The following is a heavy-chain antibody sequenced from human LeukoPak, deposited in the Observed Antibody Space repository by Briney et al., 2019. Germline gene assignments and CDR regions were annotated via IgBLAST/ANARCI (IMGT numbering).Heavy chain of an antibody. CDR2: ISGSGGSK. CDR1: GFTFSSYA. D-gene: IGHD1-26*01. Sequence: GGSLRLSCAASGFTFSSYAMSWVRQAPGKGLEWVSAISGSGGSKYYADSVKGRFTISRDNSKNTLYLQMNSLRVEDTAVYYCAKDSKIVGPTFRSYHYMDVWGKGTTVTVSS. V-gene: IGHV3-23*01. CDR3: AKDSKIVGPTFRSYHYMDV. J-gene: IGHJ6*03.